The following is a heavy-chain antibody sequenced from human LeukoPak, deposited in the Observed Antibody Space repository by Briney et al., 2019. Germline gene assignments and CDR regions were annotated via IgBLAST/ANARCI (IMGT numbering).Heavy chain of an antibody. D-gene: IGHD1-26*01. CDR3: AKGSVGATSYFDY. J-gene: IGHJ4*02. CDR2: ISGSGGST. CDR1: GFTFSNYA. Sequence: GGSLRLSCTASGFTFSNYAMSWVRQAPGKGLEWVSSISGSGGSTYYADSVKGRFTISRDNSKNTLYLQMNSLRAEDTAVYYCAKGSVGATSYFDYWGQGTLVTVSS. V-gene: IGHV3-23*01.